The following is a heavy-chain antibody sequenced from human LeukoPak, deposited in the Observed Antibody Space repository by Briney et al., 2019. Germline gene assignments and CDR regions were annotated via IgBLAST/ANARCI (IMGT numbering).Heavy chain of an antibody. Sequence: QTGGSLRLSCAASGFTLSSYGMHWVRQAPGKGLEWVAVISYDGSNKYYADSVKGRFTISRDNSKNTLYLQMNSLRAEDTAVYYCARSLGGSYCDYWGQGTLVTVSS. CDR2: ISYDGSNK. V-gene: IGHV3-30*03. CDR3: ARSLGGSYCDY. CDR1: GFTLSSYG. J-gene: IGHJ4*02. D-gene: IGHD1-26*01.